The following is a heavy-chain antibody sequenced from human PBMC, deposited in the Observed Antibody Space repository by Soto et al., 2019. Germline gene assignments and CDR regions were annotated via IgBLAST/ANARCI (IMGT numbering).Heavy chain of an antibody. D-gene: IGHD6-6*01. J-gene: IGHJ5*02. Sequence: SETLSLTCAVYGGSFSGYYWNWIRQPPGKGLEWIGEINHSGSTNYNPSLKSRVTISVDTSKNQFSLKLSSVTAADTAVYYCARGRGIAAREDWFDPWGQGTLVTVS. CDR1: GGSFSGYY. V-gene: IGHV4-34*01. CDR3: ARGRGIAAREDWFDP. CDR2: INHSGST.